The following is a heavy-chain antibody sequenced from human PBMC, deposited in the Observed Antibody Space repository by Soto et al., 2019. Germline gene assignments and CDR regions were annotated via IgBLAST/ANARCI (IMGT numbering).Heavy chain of an antibody. CDR3: ATLLWFGGIGVYNWIDP. D-gene: IGHD3-10*01. CDR1: GDSVSSGSYY. J-gene: IGHJ5*02. Sequence: PSETLSLTCTISGDSVSSGSYYWSWIRQPPGKGLEWIGYIFHNGSTKYETSLKSRVTISLDTSKNQFSLKLRSVTAADTAVYYFATLLWFGGIGVYNWIDPWGQGTLVTVSS. CDR2: IFHNGST. V-gene: IGHV4-61*01.